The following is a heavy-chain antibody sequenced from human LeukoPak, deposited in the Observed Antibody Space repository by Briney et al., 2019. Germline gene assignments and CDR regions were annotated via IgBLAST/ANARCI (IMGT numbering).Heavy chain of an antibody. V-gene: IGHV3-7*03. CDR3: AGVVWFGELLHFDY. J-gene: IGHJ4*02. CDR1: GFTFSSYW. D-gene: IGHD3-10*01. CDR2: IKQDGSER. Sequence: QAGGSLRLSCAASGFTFSSYWMSWVRQAPGKGLEWVANIKQDGSERYYVDSVKGRFTISRDNAKNSLYLQMNSLRAEDTAVYYCAGVVWFGELLHFDYWGQGTLVTVSS.